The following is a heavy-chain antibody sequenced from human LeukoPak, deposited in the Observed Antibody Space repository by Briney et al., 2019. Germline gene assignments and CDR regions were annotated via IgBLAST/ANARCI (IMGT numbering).Heavy chain of an antibody. V-gene: IGHV1-2*02. Sequence: ASVNVSCKASGYTFTGYYMHWVRQAPGQGLEWMGWINPNSGGTNYAQKFQGRVTMTRDTSISTAYMELSRLTSDDTAVYYCARDLGSIVATFDFFWYFDLWGRGTLLTVSS. CDR1: GYTFTGYY. CDR2: INPNSGGT. J-gene: IGHJ2*01. D-gene: IGHD5-12*01. CDR3: ARDLGSIVATFDFFWYFDL.